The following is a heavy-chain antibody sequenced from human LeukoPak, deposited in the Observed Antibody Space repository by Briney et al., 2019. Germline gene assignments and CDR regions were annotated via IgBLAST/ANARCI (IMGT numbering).Heavy chain of an antibody. CDR3: ARVEATIFGVVTDY. D-gene: IGHD3-3*01. CDR2: INHRGST. J-gene: IGHJ4*02. Sequence: KPSETLSLTCAVYGESLSKYYWTWIRQSPGKGLEWIGEINHRGSTNYNPSLKSRVTISLDTSKNQLSLKLSSVSAADTAVYYCARVEATIFGVVTDYWGQGTLVTVSS. V-gene: IGHV4-34*01. CDR1: GESLSKYY.